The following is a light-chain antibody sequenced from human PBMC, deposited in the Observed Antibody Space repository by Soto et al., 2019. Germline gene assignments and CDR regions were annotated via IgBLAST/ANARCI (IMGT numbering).Light chain of an antibody. CDR1: QSVDGN. CDR2: GAS. V-gene: IGKV3-15*01. J-gene: IGKJ1*01. Sequence: EILMTQSPATLSVSPGERATLSCRASQSVDGNLAWYQQKPGQAPRLLIYGASTRATGISARFSGSGSGTEFTLTISSPQSEDFGVYYCQQYNNWWTFGQGTKVDIK. CDR3: QQYNNWWT.